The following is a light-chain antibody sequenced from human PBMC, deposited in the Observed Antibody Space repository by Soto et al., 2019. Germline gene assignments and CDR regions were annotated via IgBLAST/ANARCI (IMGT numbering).Light chain of an antibody. CDR2: GVT. J-gene: IGLJ1*01. Sequence: QSALTQPASVSGSPGQSLTISCTGTTSDIGFYDYVSWYQQYPGKAPKLLIYGVTIRPSGISNRFSGSKSGSTASLTISGLRDEDEADYYCAAWDDSLKGYVFGTGTKLTVL. V-gene: IGLV2-14*01. CDR3: AAWDDSLKGYV. CDR1: TSDIGFYDY.